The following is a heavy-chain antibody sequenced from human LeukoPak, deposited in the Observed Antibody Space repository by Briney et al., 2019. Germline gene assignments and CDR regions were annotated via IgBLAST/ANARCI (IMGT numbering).Heavy chain of an antibody. CDR3: ASGRLAARTLYYYYYMDV. J-gene: IGHJ6*03. CDR1: GGFLSIYY. D-gene: IGHD6-6*01. V-gene: IGHV4-4*07. Sequence: SETLSLIRTVSGGFLSIYYWSWIRQPAGKGLEGIGRIYPSGSTNYNHSINSRVTMSVDTSTDQFSLKLSSVTAADTAVYYCASGRLAARTLYYYYYMDVWGKGTTVTVSS. CDR2: IYPSGST.